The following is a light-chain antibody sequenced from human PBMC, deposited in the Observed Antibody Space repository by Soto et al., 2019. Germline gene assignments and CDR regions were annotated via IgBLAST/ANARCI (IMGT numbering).Light chain of an antibody. CDR2: LGS. V-gene: IGKV2-28*01. CDR3: RQALQTPLT. CDR1: QSLLHSNGYNY. J-gene: IGKJ4*01. Sequence: DIVMTQSPLSLPVTPGEPASISCRSSQSLLHSNGYNYLHGYLQKPGQFPQLLIYLGSNRDCGVPDRFSCRGSGTDFTLKISKVEAEDVGIYYCRQALQTPLTLGGGTNVEIK.